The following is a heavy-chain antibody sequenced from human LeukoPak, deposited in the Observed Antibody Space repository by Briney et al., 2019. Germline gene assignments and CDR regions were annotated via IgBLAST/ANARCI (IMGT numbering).Heavy chain of an antibody. CDR1: GGSISSSSYY. D-gene: IGHD3-10*01. V-gene: IGHV4-39*07. J-gene: IGHJ4*02. CDR2: IYYSGST. Sequence: SETLSLTCTVSGGSISSSSYYWGWIRQPPGKGLEWIGSIYYSGSTYYNPSLKSRVTISVDTSKNQFSLKLSSVTAADTAVYYCARKRGEWNYYGSGPPRRARGYFDYWGQGTLVTVSS. CDR3: ARKRGEWNYYGSGPPRRARGYFDY.